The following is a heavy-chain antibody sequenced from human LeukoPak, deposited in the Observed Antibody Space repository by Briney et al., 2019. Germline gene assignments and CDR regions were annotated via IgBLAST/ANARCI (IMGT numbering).Heavy chain of an antibody. J-gene: IGHJ4*02. D-gene: IGHD6-19*01. CDR3: ARTSSGSDY. CDR2: MNPNSGNT. CDR1: GYTFTGYD. V-gene: IGHV1-8*01. Sequence: GASVKVSCRASGYTFTGYDIHWVRQATGQGLEWMGWMNPNSGNTGYAQKFQGRVTMTRDTSITTAYMDLSSLRSEDTAVYYCARTSSGSDYWGQGTLVTVSS.